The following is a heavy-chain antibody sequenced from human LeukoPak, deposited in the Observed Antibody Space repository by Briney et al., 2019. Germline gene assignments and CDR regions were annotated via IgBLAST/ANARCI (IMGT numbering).Heavy chain of an antibody. Sequence: PSETLSLTCTVSGGSISSGSYYWSWIRQPAGKGLEWIGRIYTSGSTNYNPSLKSRVTMSVDTSKNQFSLKLSSVTAADTAVYYCARQPKSCAPGIFITGKACWFDTWGQGTLVTVSP. CDR2: IYTSGST. CDR1: GGSISSGSYY. V-gene: IGHV4-61*02. J-gene: IGHJ5*02. CDR3: ARQPKSCAPGIFITGKACWFDT. D-gene: IGHD3-10*01.